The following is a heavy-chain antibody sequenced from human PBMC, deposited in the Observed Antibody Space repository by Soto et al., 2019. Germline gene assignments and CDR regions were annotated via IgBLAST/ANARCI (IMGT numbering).Heavy chain of an antibody. D-gene: IGHD3-22*01. CDR1: GFTFSSYG. CDR2: IWYDGSNK. Sequence: QVQLVESGGGVVQPGRSLRLSCAASGFTFSSYGMHWVRQAPGKGLEWVAVIWYDGSNKYYADSVKGRFTISRDNSKNTLYLQMYSLRAEDTAVYYCARDYELRDSSGYYYGYFDYWGQGTLVTVSS. V-gene: IGHV3-33*01. CDR3: ARDYELRDSSGYYYGYFDY. J-gene: IGHJ4*02.